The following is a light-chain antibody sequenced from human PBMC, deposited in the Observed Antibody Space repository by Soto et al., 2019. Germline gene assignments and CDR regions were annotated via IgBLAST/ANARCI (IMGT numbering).Light chain of an antibody. CDR1: SSNIGSNT. CDR2: SNN. CDR3: AAWDDSLNGQV. J-gene: IGLJ1*01. Sequence: QSVLTQPPSASGTPGQRVIISCSGSSSNIGSNTVNWYQQLPGTAPKLLIYSNNQRPSGVPDRFSGSKSGTSASLAISGLQSEDEADYYCAAWDDSLNGQVFGTGTKVTVL. V-gene: IGLV1-44*01.